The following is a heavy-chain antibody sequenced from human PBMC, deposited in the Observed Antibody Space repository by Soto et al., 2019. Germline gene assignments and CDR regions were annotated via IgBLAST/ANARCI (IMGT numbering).Heavy chain of an antibody. D-gene: IGHD3-16*01. CDR2: ISGSGGST. Sequence: GCLILACAASGFAFSSYAMSWVRQPPGKGLEWVSAISGSGGSTYYADSVKGRFTISGDNSKNTLYLQMSSLRAEDTAVYYCAKAYRRDRYNFGGLPDYWGQGTLVTVSS. CDR1: GFAFSSYA. J-gene: IGHJ4*02. CDR3: AKAYRRDRYNFGGLPDY. V-gene: IGHV3-23*01.